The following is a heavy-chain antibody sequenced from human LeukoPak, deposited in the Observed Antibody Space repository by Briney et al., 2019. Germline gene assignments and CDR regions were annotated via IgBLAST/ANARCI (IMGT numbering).Heavy chain of an antibody. J-gene: IGHJ4*02. V-gene: IGHV1-18*01. D-gene: IGHD3-10*01. CDR3: ATDIHHGGFGDKPFDY. CDR2: ISAYNGNT. Sequence: ASVKVSCKASGYTFTSYGIIWVRQAPGQGLEWMGWISAYNGNTNYAQKLQGRVTMTTDTSTSTAYMELRSLRSDDTAVYYCATDIHHGGFGDKPFDYWGQGTLVSVSS. CDR1: GYTFTSYG.